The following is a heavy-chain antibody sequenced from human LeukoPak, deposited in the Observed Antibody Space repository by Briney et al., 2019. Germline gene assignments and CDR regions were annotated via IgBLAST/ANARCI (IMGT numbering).Heavy chain of an antibody. CDR2: INSDGSTT. V-gene: IGHV3-74*01. CDR1: GFTFSRYW. J-gene: IGHJ6*02. CDR3: ARENFYVMDV. Sequence: PGGSLRLSCAASGFTFSRYWMNWVRQAPGKGLVWVSRINSDGSTTRYADSVKGRFTISRDNAKNTMYLQMNSLRAEDTAVYYCARENFYVMDVWGQGTTVTVSS.